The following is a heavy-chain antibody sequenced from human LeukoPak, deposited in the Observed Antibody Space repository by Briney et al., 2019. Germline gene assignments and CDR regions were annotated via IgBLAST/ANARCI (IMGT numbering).Heavy chain of an antibody. CDR1: GYTFTGYY. D-gene: IGHD3-16*01. CDR3: ARDLIRLAYYYGMDV. V-gene: IGHV1-2*02. CDR2: INPNSGGT. J-gene: IGHJ6*02. Sequence: ASVKVSCKASGYTFTGYYMHWVRQAPGQGLEWMGWINPNSGGTNYAQKFQGRVTMTRDTSISTAYMELSRLRSDDTAVYYCARDLIRLAYYYGMDVWGQGTTVTVSS.